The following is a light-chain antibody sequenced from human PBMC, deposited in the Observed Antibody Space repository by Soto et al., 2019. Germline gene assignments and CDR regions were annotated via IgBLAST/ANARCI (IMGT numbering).Light chain of an antibody. J-gene: IGKJ2*01. Sequence: EIVMTQSPATLSVSPGERATLSCRASQSVSRNLAWYQQKPGQAPRLLIYGASTRATGIPARFSGSGSRTEFTLTISSLQSEDFAVYYCQQYNNWPPYTFGQGTKLEIK. CDR3: QQYNNWPPYT. CDR2: GAS. CDR1: QSVSRN. V-gene: IGKV3-15*01.